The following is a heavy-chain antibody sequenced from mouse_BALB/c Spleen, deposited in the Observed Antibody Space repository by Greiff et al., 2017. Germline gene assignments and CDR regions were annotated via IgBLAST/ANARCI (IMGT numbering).Heavy chain of an antibody. J-gene: IGHJ2*01. V-gene: IGHV1S56*01. Sequence: VQVVESGPELVKPGASVRISCKASGYTFTSYYIHWVKQRPGQGLEWIGWIYPGNVNTKYNEKFKGKATLTADKSSSTAYMQLSSLTSEDSAVYFCARFYGNYVDYWGQGTTLTVSS. D-gene: IGHD2-1*01. CDR3: ARFYGNYVDY. CDR2: IYPGNVNT. CDR1: GYTFTSYY.